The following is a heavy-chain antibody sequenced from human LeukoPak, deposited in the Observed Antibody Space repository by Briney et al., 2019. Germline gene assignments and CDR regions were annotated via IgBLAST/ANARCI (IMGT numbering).Heavy chain of an antibody. Sequence: GASVKVSCKASGYTFTSYGISWVRQAPGQGLEWMGWISAYNGNINYAQKLQGRVTMTTDTSTSTAYMELRSLRSDDTAVYYCARAQLVDDYYGMDVWGQGTTVTVSS. D-gene: IGHD5-18*01. J-gene: IGHJ6*02. CDR2: ISAYNGNI. CDR1: GYTFTSYG. V-gene: IGHV1-18*01. CDR3: ARAQLVDDYYGMDV.